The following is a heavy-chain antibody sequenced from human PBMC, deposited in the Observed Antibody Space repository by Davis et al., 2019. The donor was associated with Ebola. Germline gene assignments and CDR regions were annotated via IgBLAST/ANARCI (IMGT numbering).Heavy chain of an antibody. V-gene: IGHV3-30-3*01. CDR2: ISYDGSNK. Sequence: PGGSLRLSCAASGFTFSSYAMHWVRQAPGKGLEWVAVISYDGSNKYYADSVKGRFTISRDNSKNTLYLQMNSLRAEDTAVYYCAKDYYDSSGYYRWGQGTLVTVSS. CDR1: GFTFSSYA. CDR3: AKDYYDSSGYYR. J-gene: IGHJ5*02. D-gene: IGHD3-22*01.